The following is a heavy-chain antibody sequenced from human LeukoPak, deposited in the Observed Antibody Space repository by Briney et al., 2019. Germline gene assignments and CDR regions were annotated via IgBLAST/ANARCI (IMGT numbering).Heavy chain of an antibody. CDR1: GFTFSSYA. V-gene: IGHV3-66*01. D-gene: IGHD1-14*01. CDR3: ARGGIPAVLYYFDY. J-gene: IGHJ4*02. CDR2: IFSGGTI. Sequence: GGSLRLSCAASGFTFSSYAMSWVRQAPGKGLEWVSVIFSGGTIYYADSVKGRFTISRDNSKNTLYLQINSLRAEDTAVYYCARGGIPAVLYYFDYWGQGSLVTVSS.